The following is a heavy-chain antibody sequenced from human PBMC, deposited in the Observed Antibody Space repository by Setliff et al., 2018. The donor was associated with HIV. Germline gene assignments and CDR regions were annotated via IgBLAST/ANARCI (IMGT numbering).Heavy chain of an antibody. CDR3: ANSVTDASYWYFIH. CDR1: GYTFTNYA. J-gene: IGHJ2*01. V-gene: IGHV1-3*01. Sequence: GASVKVSCKASGYTFTNYAIHWVRQAPGQRLEWMGWINAGNDDTKYSQKFQGRVTITRDTSASTAYMELSSLRSEDTAVYYCANSVTDASYWYFIHWGRGSPVTVSS. D-gene: IGHD4-17*01. CDR2: INAGNDDT.